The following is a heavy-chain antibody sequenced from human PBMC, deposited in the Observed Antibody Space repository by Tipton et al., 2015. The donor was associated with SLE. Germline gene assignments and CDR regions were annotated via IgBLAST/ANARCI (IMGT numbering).Heavy chain of an antibody. J-gene: IGHJ4*02. CDR2: INHSGST. CDR1: GFTFSSYE. D-gene: IGHD6-13*01. Sequence: LRLSCAASGFTFSSYEMNWVRQAPGKGLEWIGEINHSGSTNYNPSLKSRVTISVDTSKNQFSLKLSSVTAADTAVYYCARDPVAAAGSFDYWGQGTLVTVSS. V-gene: IGHV4-34*01. CDR3: ARDPVAAAGSFDY.